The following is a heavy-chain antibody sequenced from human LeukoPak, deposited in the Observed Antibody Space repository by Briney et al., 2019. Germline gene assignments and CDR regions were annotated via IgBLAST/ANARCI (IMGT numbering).Heavy chain of an antibody. CDR3: AELGITMIGGV. V-gene: IGHV3-48*04. CDR2: ISSSGSTI. CDR1: GITFSSYS. Sequence: GGSLRLSCAASGITFSSYSKNWVRQAPGKGLEWVSYISSSGSTIYYADSVKGRFTISRDNAKNSLYLQMNSLRAEDTAVYYCAELGITMIGGVWGKGTTVTISS. D-gene: IGHD3-10*02. J-gene: IGHJ6*04.